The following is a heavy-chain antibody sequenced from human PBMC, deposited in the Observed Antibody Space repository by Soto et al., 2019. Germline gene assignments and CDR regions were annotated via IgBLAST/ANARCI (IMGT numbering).Heavy chain of an antibody. CDR3: ARALWGPAGHINWFDP. J-gene: IGHJ5*02. Sequence: SETLSLTCAVSGGSISSGGYSWNWIRQPPGKGLEWIGYIYHSGSTLYNPSLKSRVTISVDTSKNQFSLKLTSVTAADTAVYYCARALWGPAGHINWFDPWGQGTLVTVSS. CDR2: IYHSGST. V-gene: IGHV4-30-2*01. CDR1: GGSISSGGYS. D-gene: IGHD2-2*01.